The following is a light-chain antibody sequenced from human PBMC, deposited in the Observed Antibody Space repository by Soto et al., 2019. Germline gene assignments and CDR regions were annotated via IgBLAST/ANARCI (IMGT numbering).Light chain of an antibody. CDR2: DAT. Sequence: ELTLPPSGSVAPGQTAKITCGGDKIGSKIVHWYKQRPGQAPVAVVFDATDRPSGIPDRISASRSGDTATLTISRVDDGDEADYYGQVWASTSELFVFGSGTEATVL. J-gene: IGLJ1*01. V-gene: IGLV3-21*02. CDR3: QVWASTSELFV. CDR1: KIGSKI.